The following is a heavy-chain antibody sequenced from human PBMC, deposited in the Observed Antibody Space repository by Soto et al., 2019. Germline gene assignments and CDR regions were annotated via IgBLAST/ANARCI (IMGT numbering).Heavy chain of an antibody. CDR3: ARDWLNYVEYFDY. CDR2: INASNGNT. V-gene: IGHV1-3*01. Sequence: GASVKVSCKASGFTFTSYAISWVRQSPGQRLEWMGWINASNGNTNYSQKFQGRVTITRDTSASTAYMELSSLRSEDTAVYYCARDWLNYVEYFDYWGQGTLVTVSS. D-gene: IGHD4-17*01. J-gene: IGHJ4*02. CDR1: GFTFTSYA.